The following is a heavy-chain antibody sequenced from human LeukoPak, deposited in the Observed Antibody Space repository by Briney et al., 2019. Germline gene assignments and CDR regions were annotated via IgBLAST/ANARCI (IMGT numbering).Heavy chain of an antibody. CDR3: ARSAGMGPPFDI. V-gene: IGHV4-34*01. J-gene: IGHJ3*02. Sequence: SETLSLTCAVYGGSFSGYCWSWIRQPPGKGLEWIGEINHSGSTNYNPSLKSRVTISVDTSKNQFSLKLSSVTAADTAVYYCARSAGMGPPFDIWGQGTMVTVSS. CDR1: GGSFSGYC. D-gene: IGHD6-19*01. CDR2: INHSGST.